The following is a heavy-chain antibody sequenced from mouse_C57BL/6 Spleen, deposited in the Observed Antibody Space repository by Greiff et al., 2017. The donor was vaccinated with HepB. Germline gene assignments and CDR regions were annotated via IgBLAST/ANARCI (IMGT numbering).Heavy chain of an antibody. CDR2: IRSKSNNYAT. CDR3: VRGGSSYDY. Sequence: EVQRVESGGGLVQPKGSLKLSCAASGFSFNTYAMNWVRQAPGKGVEWVARIRSKSNNYATYYADSVKDRFTISRDDSESMLYLKMNNLKTEDTAMYYCVRGGSSYDYWGQGTTLTVSS. J-gene: IGHJ2*01. V-gene: IGHV10-1*01. D-gene: IGHD1-1*01. CDR1: GFSFNTYA.